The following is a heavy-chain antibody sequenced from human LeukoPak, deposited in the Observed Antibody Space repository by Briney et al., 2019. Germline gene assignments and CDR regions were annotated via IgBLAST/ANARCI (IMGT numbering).Heavy chain of an antibody. CDR3: ARASGGWDLDY. J-gene: IGHJ4*01. CDR1: GFSFNLFH. V-gene: IGHV3-21*06. D-gene: IGHD1-26*01. Sequence: PGGSLRLSCAASGFSFNLFHMSWVRQAPGKGLEWVSSITSSGTYITYVDSVQGRFTISRDNAKNSLYLQMNSLRVDDTALYYCARASGGWDLDYWGHGTLVTVSS. CDR2: ITSSGTYI.